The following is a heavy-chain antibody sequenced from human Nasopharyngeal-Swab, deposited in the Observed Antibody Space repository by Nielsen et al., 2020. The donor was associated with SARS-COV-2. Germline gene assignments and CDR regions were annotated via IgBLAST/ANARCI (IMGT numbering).Heavy chain of an antibody. CDR1: GYTFTSYY. V-gene: IGHV1-46*01. CDR3: ARDSRNVFGVVILRYYGMDV. CDR2: INPSGGST. D-gene: IGHD3-3*01. Sequence: ASVKVSYKASGYTFTSYYMHWVRQAPGQGLEWMGIINPSGGSTSYAQKFQGRVTMTRDTSTSTVYMELSSLRSEDTAVYYCARDSRNVFGVVILRYYGMDVWGQGTTVTVSS. J-gene: IGHJ6*02.